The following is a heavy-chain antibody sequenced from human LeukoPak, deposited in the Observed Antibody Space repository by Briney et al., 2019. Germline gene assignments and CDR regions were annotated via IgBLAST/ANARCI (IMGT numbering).Heavy chain of an antibody. V-gene: IGHV4-59*08. CDR1: GGSISSYY. Sequence: SETLSLTCTVSGGSISSYYWSWIRQPPGKGLEWIGYIYYSGSINYNPSLKSRVTISVDTFKNQFSLKLSSVTAADTAVYYCASRESGGDYFDYWGQGTLVTVSS. CDR2: IYYSGSI. J-gene: IGHJ4*02. D-gene: IGHD3-3*01. CDR3: ASRESGGDYFDY.